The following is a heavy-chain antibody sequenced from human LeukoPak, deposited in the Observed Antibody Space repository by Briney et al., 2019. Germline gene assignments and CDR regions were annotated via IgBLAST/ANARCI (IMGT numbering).Heavy chain of an antibody. J-gene: IGHJ4*02. CDR3: AREADYDFWSGISRAFDY. CDR2: TIPIFGTA. Sequence: SVKVSCKASGGTFSSYAISWVRQAPGQGLEWMGGTIPIFGTANYAQKFQGRVTITADESTSTAYMELSSLRSEDTAVYYCAREADYDFWSGISRAFDYWGQGTLVTVSS. V-gene: IGHV1-69*01. CDR1: GGTFSSYA. D-gene: IGHD3-3*01.